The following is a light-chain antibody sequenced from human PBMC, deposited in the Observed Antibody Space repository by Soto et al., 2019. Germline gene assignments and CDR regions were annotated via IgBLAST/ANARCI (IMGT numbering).Light chain of an antibody. V-gene: IGKV1-5*01. Sequence: DIQMTQSPSTLSASVGDRVTITCRASQSISSWLAWYQQKPGKAPKLLIYDGSSFESGVPSRFSGSGSGTEFTLTISSLQPDDFATYYCQHYKSYPWTFGQGTKVDIK. J-gene: IGKJ1*01. CDR2: DGS. CDR1: QSISSW. CDR3: QHYKSYPWT.